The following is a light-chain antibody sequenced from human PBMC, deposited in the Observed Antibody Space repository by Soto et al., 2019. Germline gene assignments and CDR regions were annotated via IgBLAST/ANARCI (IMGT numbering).Light chain of an antibody. CDR3: QSYDSSLSGSEV. CDR1: SSNIGAGHD. J-gene: IGLJ1*01. Sequence: QSVLTQPPSVSGAPGQRVTISRTGSSSNIGAGHDVHWYQHLPGTAPKLLIYGNSNRPSGVPDRFSGSKSGTSASLAITGLQAEDEADYYCQSYDSSLSGSEVFGTGTKVTVL. V-gene: IGLV1-40*01. CDR2: GNS.